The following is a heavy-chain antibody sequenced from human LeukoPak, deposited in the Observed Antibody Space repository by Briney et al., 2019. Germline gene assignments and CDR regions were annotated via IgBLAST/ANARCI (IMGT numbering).Heavy chain of an antibody. V-gene: IGHV1-46*01. CDR2: INPSGGST. D-gene: IGHD2-2*03. CDR3: ERVDSPYAFDI. CDR1: VYTFTSYY. Sequence: PSVNVSCKPSVYTFTSYYMHRVRQAPGQGLEWMGIINPSGGSTSYAQKFQGRVTMTRDMSTSTVYMELSSMRSEDTAVYYCERVDSPYAFDIWGQGTMVSVFS. J-gene: IGHJ3*02.